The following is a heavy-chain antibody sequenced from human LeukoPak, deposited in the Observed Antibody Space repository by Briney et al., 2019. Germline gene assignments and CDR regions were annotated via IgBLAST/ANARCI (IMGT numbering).Heavy chain of an antibody. D-gene: IGHD2-15*01. CDR1: DGSNY. CDR2: IHYSGST. J-gene: IGHJ4*02. V-gene: IGHV4-59*08. CDR3: ARHAPYCSGGSCYFDY. Sequence: SETLSLTRTVSDGSNYWSWIRQSPGKGLEWIGYIHYSGSTNYNPSLKSRVTISVDTSKNQFSLKLSSVTAADTAVYYCARHAPYCSGGSCYFDYWGQGTLVTVSS.